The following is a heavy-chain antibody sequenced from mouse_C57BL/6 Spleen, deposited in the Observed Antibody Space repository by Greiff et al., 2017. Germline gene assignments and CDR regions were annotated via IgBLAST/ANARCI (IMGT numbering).Heavy chain of an antibody. CDR3: ERSPGDGCD. D-gene: IGHD2-13*01. CDR2: IYPGDGDT. CDR1: GYAFSSSW. V-gene: IGHV1-82*01. Sequence: VKLMESGPELVKPGASVKISCKASGYAFSSSWMHWVKQRPGQGLEWIGRIYPGDGDTNYNGKFKGKATLTADKSSSTAYMQLSCLTSEDSAVYCCERSPGDGCDWGKGTTLTVAS. J-gene: IGHJ2*01.